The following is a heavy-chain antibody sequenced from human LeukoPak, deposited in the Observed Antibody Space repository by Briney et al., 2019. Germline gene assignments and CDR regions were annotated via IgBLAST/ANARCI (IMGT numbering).Heavy chain of an antibody. Sequence: GSLRLSCAASGFTFSSYGMNWVRQAPGKGLEWVSSISSSSSYIYYADSVKGRFTISRDNAKNSLYLQMNSLRAEDTAVYYCARGWIRGAFDIWGQGTMVTVSS. J-gene: IGHJ3*02. V-gene: IGHV3-21*01. CDR1: GFTFSSYG. CDR2: ISSSSSYI. CDR3: ARGWIRGAFDI. D-gene: IGHD5-18*01.